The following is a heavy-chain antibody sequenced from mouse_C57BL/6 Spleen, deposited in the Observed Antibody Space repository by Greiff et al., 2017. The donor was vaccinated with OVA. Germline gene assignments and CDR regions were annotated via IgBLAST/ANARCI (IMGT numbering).Heavy chain of an antibody. V-gene: IGHV1-78*01. D-gene: IGHD1-1*01. CDR3: ATGNYYGSSYLDY. CDR2: IYPRDGST. Sequence: VQLQQSDAELVKPGASVKISCKVSGYTFTDHTIHWMKQRPEPGLEWIGYIYPRDGSTKYNEKFKGKATLTADKSSSTAYMQLNSLTSEDAAVYFCATGNYYGSSYLDYWGQGTTLTVSS. CDR1: GYTFTDHT. J-gene: IGHJ2*01.